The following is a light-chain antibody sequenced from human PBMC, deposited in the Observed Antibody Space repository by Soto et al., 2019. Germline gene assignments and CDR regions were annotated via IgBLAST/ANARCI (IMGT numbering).Light chain of an antibody. Sequence: DIQMTQSPSSLSASVGDRVTITCRASQSVSTSLNWYQQKPGKAPKLLIYDASKLQSGVPSRFSGSESGADFTLTISSLQPEDCATYYCQQSHGFPYTFGQGTKLDIK. CDR2: DAS. J-gene: IGKJ2*01. CDR3: QQSHGFPYT. CDR1: QSVSTS. V-gene: IGKV1-39*01.